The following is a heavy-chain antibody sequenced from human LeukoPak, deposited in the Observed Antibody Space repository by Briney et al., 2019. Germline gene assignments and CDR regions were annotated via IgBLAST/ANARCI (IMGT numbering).Heavy chain of an antibody. V-gene: IGHV3-23*01. CDR2: IRGGGQDT. CDR1: GFSSSTYS. CDR3: ARIFFSGYDLYFDY. J-gene: IGHJ4*02. Sequence: GGSLRLSCAASGFSSSTYSMSWVRQAPGKGLEWVSSIRGGGQDTYYADSVKGRFTISRDDSKDTLSLQMNSLRAEDTAVYYCARIFFSGYDLYFDYWGQGTLVTVSS. D-gene: IGHD5-12*01.